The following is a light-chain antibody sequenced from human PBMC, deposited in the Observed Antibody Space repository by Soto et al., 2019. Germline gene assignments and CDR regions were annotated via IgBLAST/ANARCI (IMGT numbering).Light chain of an antibody. CDR2: EVS. V-gene: IGLV2-14*01. Sequence: QSVLTQPASVSGSPGQSIAISCTGTSSYVGGYNYVSWYQQHPGKAPKLMIHEVSNRPSGVSDRFSGSKSGNTASLTISGLKADDEADYYCSSHTSYSTRVFGTGTKVTVL. CDR3: SSHTSYSTRV. J-gene: IGLJ1*01. CDR1: SSYVGGYNY.